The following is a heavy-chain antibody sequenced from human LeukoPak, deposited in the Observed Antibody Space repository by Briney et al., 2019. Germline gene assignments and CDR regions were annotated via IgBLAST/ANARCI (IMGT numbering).Heavy chain of an antibody. CDR1: GGSFSGYY. CDR2: INHSGST. Sequence: SETLSLTCAVYGGSFSGYYWSWIRQPPGQGLEWIGEINHSGSTYYNPSLKSRVTISVDRSKKQFSLKLSSVTAADTAVYYCARDPGSPRGYFGLWGRGTLVTVSS. J-gene: IGHJ2*01. D-gene: IGHD2-15*01. CDR3: ARDPGSPRGYFGL. V-gene: IGHV4-34*01.